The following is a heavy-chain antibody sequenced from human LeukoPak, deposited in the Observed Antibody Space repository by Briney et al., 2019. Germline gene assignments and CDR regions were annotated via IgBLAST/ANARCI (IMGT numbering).Heavy chain of an antibody. V-gene: IGHV4-4*02. CDR2: IYHSGST. Sequence: SGTLSLTCDVSGDSINHNNWWGWVRQPPGKGLEWIGEIYHSGSTNYNPSLKSRVTISVDKSKNQFSLELSSVTATDTAVYYCARPYYYYMDVWGKGTTVTVSS. CDR1: GDSINHNNW. CDR3: ARPYYYYMDV. J-gene: IGHJ6*03.